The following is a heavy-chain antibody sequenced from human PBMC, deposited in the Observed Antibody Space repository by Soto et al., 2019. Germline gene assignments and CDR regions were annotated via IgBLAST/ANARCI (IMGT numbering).Heavy chain of an antibody. V-gene: IGHV1-18*01. CDR2: ISAYNGTT. CDR3: ARDYYKGSGGAY. Sequence: QVQLVQSGAEVKKPGASVKVSCKASGYTFTSYGISWVRQAPGQGLEGMGWISAYNGTTNYAHKLQGTVTMTTDTSTSTAHMELRSLRSADTAVYYCARDYYKGSGGAYWGQGTLVTVSS. D-gene: IGHD3-10*01. CDR1: GYTFTSYG. J-gene: IGHJ4*02.